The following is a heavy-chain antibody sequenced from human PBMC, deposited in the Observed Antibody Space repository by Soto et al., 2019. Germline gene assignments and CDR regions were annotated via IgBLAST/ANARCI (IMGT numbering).Heavy chain of an antibody. Sequence: SETLSLTCAVYGGSLSGFYWSWVRQPPGKGLEWIGHIYYSGSTNNNPSLKSRATISVDTSKNQFSLKLSTVTAADTAVYYCARVASTVTLEGAFDYWGQGTLVTVSS. CDR3: ARVASTVTLEGAFDY. J-gene: IGHJ4*02. CDR1: GGSLSGFY. CDR2: IYYSGST. V-gene: IGHV4-34*11. D-gene: IGHD4-17*01.